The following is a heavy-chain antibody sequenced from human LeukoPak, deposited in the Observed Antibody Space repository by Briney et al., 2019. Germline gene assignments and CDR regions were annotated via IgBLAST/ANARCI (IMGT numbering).Heavy chain of an antibody. CDR2: ISYDGSNE. J-gene: IGHJ4*02. V-gene: IGHV3-30*03. Sequence: GGSLRLSCAASGFTFSSYGMHWVRQAPGKGLERVAVISYDGSNEYYADSVKGRFTISRDNAKNSLYLQMNSLRAEDTAVYYCTSEFIWFGDLYSDYWGQGTLVTVSS. CDR1: GFTFSSYG. CDR3: TSEFIWFGDLYSDY. D-gene: IGHD3-10*01.